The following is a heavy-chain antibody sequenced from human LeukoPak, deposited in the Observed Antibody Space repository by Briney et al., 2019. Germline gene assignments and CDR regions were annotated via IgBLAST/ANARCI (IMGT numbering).Heavy chain of an antibody. Sequence: GGSLRLSCAASGFTFSSYWMSWVRQAPGKGLKWVANIEQDGSEKNYVDSVKGRFTISRDNAKNSLYLQMNSLRAEDTAVYYCARAGWYSSGWNPFDYWGQGTLVTVSS. J-gene: IGHJ4*02. D-gene: IGHD6-19*01. CDR3: ARAGWYSSGWNPFDY. V-gene: IGHV3-7*01. CDR1: GFTFSSYW. CDR2: IEQDGSEK.